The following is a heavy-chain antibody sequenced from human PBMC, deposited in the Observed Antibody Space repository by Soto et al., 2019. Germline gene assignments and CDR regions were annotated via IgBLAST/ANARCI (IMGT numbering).Heavy chain of an antibody. J-gene: IGHJ4*02. CDR3: AEDCSGGSCYPGRNY. V-gene: IGHV4-34*01. CDR1: GGSFSGYY. Sequence: QVQLQQWVAGLLKPSETLSLTCAVYGGSFSGYYWSWIRQPPGKGLEWIGEINHSGSTNYNPSLNSIVNISVDPSKNQSSLKLSSVTAADTAVYYCAEDCSGGSCYPGRNYWGQGTLVTVSS. D-gene: IGHD2-15*01. CDR2: INHSGST.